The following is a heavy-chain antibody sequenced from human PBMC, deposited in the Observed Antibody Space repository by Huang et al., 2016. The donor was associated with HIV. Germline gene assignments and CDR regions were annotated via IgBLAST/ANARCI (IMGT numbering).Heavy chain of an antibody. CDR3: ARGLSGNIDS. CDR2: CVPMLGTG. D-gene: IGHD1-20*01. Sequence: QVQLVQSGAELKKPGSSVKVSCKASGGTFSSHTITWGRQAPGQGFEWMGECVPMLGTGNNAQKFQGRVTITADEATATAYLELSSLKFEDTAIYYCARGLSGNIDSWGQGSLVTVSS. J-gene: IGHJ4*02. V-gene: IGHV1-69*01. CDR1: GGTFSSHT.